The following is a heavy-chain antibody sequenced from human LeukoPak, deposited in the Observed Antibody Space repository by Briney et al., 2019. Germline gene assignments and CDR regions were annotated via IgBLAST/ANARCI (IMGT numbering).Heavy chain of an antibody. CDR3: AKGVVVAPDVTPFDY. V-gene: IGHV3-23*01. D-gene: IGHD2-2*01. J-gene: IGHJ4*02. CDR2: ISGRGASK. Sequence: GGSLRLSCAVSGLTFNNYAMSWVRQAPGKGLEWVSGISGRGASKYYADSVKGGFTISRDNSKNTLYLQMNSLRAEDTAVYYCAKGVVVAPDVTPFDYWGQGTLVTVSS. CDR1: GLTFNNYA.